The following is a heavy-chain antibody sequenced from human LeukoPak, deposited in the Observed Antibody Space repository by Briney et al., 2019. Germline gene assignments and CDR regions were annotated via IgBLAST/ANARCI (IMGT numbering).Heavy chain of an antibody. D-gene: IGHD2-8*01. CDR3: AKDQISYAPTTSGFDP. Sequence: TGGSLRLSCAASGFTFSSYGMHWVRQAPGKGLEWVAVISYDGSNKYYADSVKGRFTISRDNSKNTLYLQMNSLRAEDTAVHYCAKDQISYAPTTSGFDPWGQGTLVTVSS. J-gene: IGHJ5*02. CDR2: ISYDGSNK. CDR1: GFTFSSYG. V-gene: IGHV3-30*18.